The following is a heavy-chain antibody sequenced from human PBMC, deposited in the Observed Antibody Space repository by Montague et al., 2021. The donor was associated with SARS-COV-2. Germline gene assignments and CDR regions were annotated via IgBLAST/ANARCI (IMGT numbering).Heavy chain of an antibody. CDR3: ARHVGSYNTGLQY. V-gene: IGHV4-39*01. Sequence: SETLSLTCSVSGDSLNKNPYYWGWVRQPPGKGLEWIGSVWCSGFTYSNPSLGSRVAVSIDTSRNQFSVELRSVAANDTAVYYCARHVGSYNTGLQYWGRGSLVTVAS. CDR1: GDSLNKNPYY. J-gene: IGHJ4*01. D-gene: IGHD1-14*01. CDR2: VWCSGFT.